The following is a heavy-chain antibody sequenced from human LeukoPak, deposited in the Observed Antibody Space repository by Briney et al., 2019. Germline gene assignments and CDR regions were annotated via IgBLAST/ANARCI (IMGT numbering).Heavy chain of an antibody. J-gene: IGHJ4*02. CDR2: ISYDGSNK. Sequence: GGSLRLSCAASGFTFSTYAMHWVRQAPGKGLEWVALISYDGSNKYYADSVKGRFTISRDNSKNTLYLQMNSLRAEDTAVYYCAKVGVAAARDYWGQGTLVAVSS. CDR1: GFTFSTYA. D-gene: IGHD2-15*01. V-gene: IGHV3-30-3*01. CDR3: AKVGVAAARDY.